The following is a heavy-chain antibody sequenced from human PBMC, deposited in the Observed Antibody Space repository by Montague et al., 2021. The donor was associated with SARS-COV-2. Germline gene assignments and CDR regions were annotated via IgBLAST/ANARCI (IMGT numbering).Heavy chain of an antibody. CDR3: ATRPPYFARPLVPLLDF. CDR2: ISTDGSNQ. Sequence: SLRLSCAASGSTFSTHAMHWVRQAPGKGLEWVAAISTDGSNQDFADSVKGRFTISRDNSKNTLYIQMNSLRVDDTAIYYCATRPPYFARPLVPLLDFWGQGTLVIVSS. CDR1: GSTFSTHA. J-gene: IGHJ4*02. D-gene: IGHD2/OR15-2a*01. V-gene: IGHV3-30*04.